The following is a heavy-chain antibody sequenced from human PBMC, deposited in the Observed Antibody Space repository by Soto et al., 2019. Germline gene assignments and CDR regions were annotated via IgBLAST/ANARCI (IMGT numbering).Heavy chain of an antibody. CDR2: LYPSGST. CDR1: GGSISSYY. V-gene: IGHV4-4*07. J-gene: IGHJ4*02. Sequence: QVQLQESGPGLVKPSETLSLTCTVSGGSISSYYWNWIRQPAGKGLEWIGRLYPSGSTNYNPFLKRRVTMSVDTSKNQFSLKLTSLTAADTAVYYCARESASYGDYPRFDSWGQGTLVTVSS. D-gene: IGHD4-17*01. CDR3: ARESASYGDYPRFDS.